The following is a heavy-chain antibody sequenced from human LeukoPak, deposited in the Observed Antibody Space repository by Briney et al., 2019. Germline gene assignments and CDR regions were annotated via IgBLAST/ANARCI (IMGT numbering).Heavy chain of an antibody. CDR3: TRREYY. Sequence: LEWVGRIRSKANSYATAYAASVKGRFTISRDDSKNTAYLQMNSLKTEDTAVYYCTRREYYWGQGTLVTVSS. V-gene: IGHV3-73*01. CDR2: IRSKANSYAT. D-gene: IGHD2/OR15-2a*01. J-gene: IGHJ4*02.